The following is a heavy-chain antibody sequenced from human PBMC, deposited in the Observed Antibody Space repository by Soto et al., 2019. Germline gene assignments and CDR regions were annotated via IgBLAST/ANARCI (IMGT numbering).Heavy chain of an antibody. CDR2: IIPILGIA. CDR1: GNTFTSYYT. CDR3: ARIGYSYGYDYFDY. Sequence: SVKVSCKASGNTFTSYYTISWVRQAPGQGLEWMGRIIPILGIANYAQKFQGRVTITADKSTSTAYMELSSLRSEDTAVYYCARIGYSYGYDYFDYWGQGTLVTVSS. V-gene: IGHV1-69*02. J-gene: IGHJ4*02. D-gene: IGHD5-18*01.